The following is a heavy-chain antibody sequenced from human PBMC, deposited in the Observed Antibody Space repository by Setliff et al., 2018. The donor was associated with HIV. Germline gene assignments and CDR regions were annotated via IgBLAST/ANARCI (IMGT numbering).Heavy chain of an antibody. CDR3: ARQLSNSFDY. Sequence: ASVKVSCKSSGYTFTDYFMHWVRQAPGQGLEWMGWISPDNANTRMSQRFRSSVTMTRDRSINTAYVELSGLTSDDTAVYYCARQLSNSFDYWGQGALVTVSS. J-gene: IGHJ4*02. CDR2: ISPDNANT. D-gene: IGHD1-1*01. V-gene: IGHV1-2*02. CDR1: GYTFTDYF.